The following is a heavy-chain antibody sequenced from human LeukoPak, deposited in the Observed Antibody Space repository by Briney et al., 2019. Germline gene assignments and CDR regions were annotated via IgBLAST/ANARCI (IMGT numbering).Heavy chain of an antibody. CDR3: AILLYASGNYYFDY. Sequence: SETLALTCTVPGGSISSYYWSWVRQPPGKGLEWVGYIYYNGSTYYNPSLKSRVTISVDRSKNQFPLKVSSVTAADTAVYYCAILLYASGNYYFDYWGQGTLVTVSS. V-gene: IGHV4-59*04. CDR1: GGSISSYY. J-gene: IGHJ4*02. D-gene: IGHD3-10*01. CDR2: IYYNGST.